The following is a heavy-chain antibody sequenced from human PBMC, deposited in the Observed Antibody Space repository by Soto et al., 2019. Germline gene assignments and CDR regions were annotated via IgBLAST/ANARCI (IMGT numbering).Heavy chain of an antibody. CDR1: GFTFSSYA. CDR2: ISGSGGST. Sequence: GGSLRLSCAASGFTFSSYAMSWVRQAPGKGLEWVSAISGSGGSTYYADSVKGRFTISRDNSKNTLYLQMNSMRAEDTAVYYCAKDFNIYDSSGDLLGLTDYFDYWGQGTLVTVSS. J-gene: IGHJ4*02. V-gene: IGHV3-23*01. D-gene: IGHD3-22*01. CDR3: AKDFNIYDSSGDLLGLTDYFDY.